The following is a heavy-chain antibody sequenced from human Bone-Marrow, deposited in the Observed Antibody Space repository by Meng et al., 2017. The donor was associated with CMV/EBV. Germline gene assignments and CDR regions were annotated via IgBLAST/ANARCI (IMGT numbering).Heavy chain of an antibody. CDR1: GGSFSGYY. V-gene: IGHV4-34*01. D-gene: IGHD5-12*01. CDR3: ARDPWNYYYYGMDV. Sequence: SETLSLTCAVYGGSFSGYYWGWIRQPPGKGLEWIGEINHSGSTNYNPSLKSRVTISVDTSKNQFSLKLSSVTAADTAVYYCARDPWNYYYYGMDVWGQGTTVTVSS. CDR2: INHSGST. J-gene: IGHJ6*02.